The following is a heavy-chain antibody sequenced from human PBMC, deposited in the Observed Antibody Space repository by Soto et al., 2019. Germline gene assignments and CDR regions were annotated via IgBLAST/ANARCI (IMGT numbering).Heavy chain of an antibody. J-gene: IGHJ4*02. Sequence: GGSLRLSCAASGFRFNNCDIGWVRQAHATGLEWVSGISSSASKTNYADSVKGRFTISRDNSENMIYLQMNTLSFTDTAFFSFPTGPFKQCAIPFLALWGQGTSVPVSS. D-gene: IGHD4-4*01. V-gene: IGHV3-23*01. CDR2: ISSSASKT. CDR1: GFRFNNCD. CDR3: PTGPFKQCAIPFLAL.